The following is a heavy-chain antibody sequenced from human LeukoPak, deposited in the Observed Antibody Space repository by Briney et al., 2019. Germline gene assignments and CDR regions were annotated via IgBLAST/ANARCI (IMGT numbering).Heavy chain of an antibody. CDR2: IYYSGST. J-gene: IGHJ4*02. Sequence: SETLSLTCTVSGGSISSYYWSWIRQPPGKGLEWIGYIYYSGSTNYNPSLKSRVTISVDTSKNQFSLELSSVTAADTAVYYCASGATSQYYFDYWGQGTLVTVSS. CDR1: GGSISSYY. V-gene: IGHV4-59*01. CDR3: ASGATSQYYFDY. D-gene: IGHD1-26*01.